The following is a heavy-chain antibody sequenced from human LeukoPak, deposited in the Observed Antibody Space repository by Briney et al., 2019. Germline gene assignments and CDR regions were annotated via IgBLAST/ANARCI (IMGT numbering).Heavy chain of an antibody. D-gene: IGHD3-9*01. CDR2: IDPSDSYT. Sequence: GESLKISCKGSGYSFTSYWISWVRRMPGKGLEWMGRIDPSDSYTNYSPSFQGHVTISADKSISTAYLQWSSLKASDTAMYYCARQGLGDFDWLTTYDYWGQGTLVTVSS. V-gene: IGHV5-10-1*01. J-gene: IGHJ4*02. CDR1: GYSFTSYW. CDR3: ARQGLGDFDWLTTYDY.